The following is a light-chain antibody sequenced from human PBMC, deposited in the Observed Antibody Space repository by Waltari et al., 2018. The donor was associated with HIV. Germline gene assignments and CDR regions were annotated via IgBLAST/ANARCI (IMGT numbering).Light chain of an antibody. Sequence: QSALTQPASVSGSPGQSIAISCTGTTSDVGGYNYVSWYQQHPGKAPKVIIYDGTKRPSGVPDRFSGSKSGNIASLTISGLQAEDEADYYCCSYASTSWVFGGGTKLTVL. CDR1: TSDVGGYNY. V-gene: IGLV2-11*01. CDR2: DGT. CDR3: CSYASTSWV. J-gene: IGLJ3*02.